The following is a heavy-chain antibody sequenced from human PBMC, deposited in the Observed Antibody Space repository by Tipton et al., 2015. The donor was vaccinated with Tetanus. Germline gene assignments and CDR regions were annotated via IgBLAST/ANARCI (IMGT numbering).Heavy chain of an antibody. J-gene: IGHJ4*02. CDR3: ARDQARGARGWNYFDY. CDR1: GGSISSGGYY. D-gene: IGHD1-26*01. CDR2: IYNSGST. Sequence: LVKPTQTLSLTCTVSGGSISSGGYYWSRIRQHPGKGLEWIGDIYNSGSTYYNPSLKSRVTILVDTTKNQFSLKLKSVTAADTAVYYCARDQARGARGWNYFDYWGQGSLVTVSS. V-gene: IGHV4-31*03.